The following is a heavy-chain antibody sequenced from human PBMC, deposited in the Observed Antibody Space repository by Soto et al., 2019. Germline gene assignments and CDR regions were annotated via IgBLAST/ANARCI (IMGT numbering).Heavy chain of an antibody. V-gene: IGHV1-18*01. CDR1: GYTFTSYG. Sequence: ASVKVSCKASGYTFTSYGISWVRQAPGQGLEWMGWISAYNGNTNYAQKLQGRVTMTTDTSTSTAYMELRSLRSDDTAVYYCARHRWPGRSDSLNDAFDIWGQGTMVTVSS. J-gene: IGHJ3*02. D-gene: IGHD3-22*01. CDR2: ISAYNGNT. CDR3: ARHRWPGRSDSLNDAFDI.